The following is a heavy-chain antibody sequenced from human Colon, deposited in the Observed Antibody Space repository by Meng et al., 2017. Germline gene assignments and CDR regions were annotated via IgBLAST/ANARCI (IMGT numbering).Heavy chain of an antibody. CDR1: GFSLRTTGVG. Sequence: HSSVKESGPALLTPTLTLTLAASFSGFSLRTTGVGVGWTRQPPGKVLEWLALIYWNDTERYSPSLRSRLTITKDTSKNQVVLTMTNMDPVDTATYYCAQTFYYGSLYWGQGTLVTVSS. D-gene: IGHD3-10*01. J-gene: IGHJ4*02. V-gene: IGHV2-5*01. CDR2: IYWNDTE. CDR3: AQTFYYGSLY.